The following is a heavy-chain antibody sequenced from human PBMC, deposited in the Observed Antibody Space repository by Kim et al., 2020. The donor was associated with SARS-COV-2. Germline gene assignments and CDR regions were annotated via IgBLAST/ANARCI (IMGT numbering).Heavy chain of an antibody. V-gene: IGHV3-73*01. D-gene: IGHD3-22*01. Sequence: GGSLRLSCAASGFTFSGSAMHWVRQASGKGLEWVGRIRSKANSYATAYAASVKGRFTISRDDSKNTAYLQMNSLKTEDTAVYYCTSSYYYDSSGYYGYWGQGTLVTVSS. J-gene: IGHJ4*02. CDR2: IRSKANSYAT. CDR3: TSSYYYDSSGYYGY. CDR1: GFTFSGSA.